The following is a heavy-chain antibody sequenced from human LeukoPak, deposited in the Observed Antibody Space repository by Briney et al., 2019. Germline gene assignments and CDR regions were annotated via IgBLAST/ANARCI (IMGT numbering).Heavy chain of an antibody. CDR3: ACDTGYSYGLDAFDI. Sequence: SETLSLTCTVSGGSISSYYWSWIRQPAGKGLEWIGRIYTSGSTNYNPSLKSRVTMSVDTSKNQFSLKLSSVTAADTAVYYCACDTGYSYGLDAFDIWCQGTMVTVSS. CDR1: GGSISSYY. D-gene: IGHD5-18*01. J-gene: IGHJ3*02. CDR2: IYTSGST. V-gene: IGHV4-4*07.